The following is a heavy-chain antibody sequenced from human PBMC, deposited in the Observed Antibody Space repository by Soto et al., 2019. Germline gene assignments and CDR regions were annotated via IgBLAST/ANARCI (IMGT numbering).Heavy chain of an antibody. CDR1: GFTFSSYW. D-gene: IGHD6-6*01. CDR2: IKQDGSEK. CDR3: ARDPGSGSSSPFDY. V-gene: IGHV3-7*01. Sequence: GGSLRLSCSASGFTFSSYWMSWVRQAPGKGLEWVANIKQDGSEKYYVDSVKGRFTISRDNARNSLYLQMNSLRAEDTAVYYCARDPGSGSSSPFDYWGQGTLVTVSS. J-gene: IGHJ4*02.